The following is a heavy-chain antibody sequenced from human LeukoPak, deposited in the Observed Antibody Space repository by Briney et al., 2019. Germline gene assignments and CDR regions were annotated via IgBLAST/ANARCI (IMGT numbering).Heavy chain of an antibody. CDR3: ARQVFGVMDV. Sequence: GESLKISWKGSGYSFTSYWIGWVRQMPGKGLGWMWIIYPGDSDTRYSPSFQGQVAISADKSISTAYLQWSSLKASGTSMYYCARQVFGVMDVWGKGTTVTVSS. CDR2: IYPGDSDT. J-gene: IGHJ6*03. V-gene: IGHV5-51*01. D-gene: IGHD3-3*01. CDR1: GYSFTSYW.